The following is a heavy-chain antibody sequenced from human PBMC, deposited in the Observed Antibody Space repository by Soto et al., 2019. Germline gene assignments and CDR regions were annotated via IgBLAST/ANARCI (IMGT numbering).Heavy chain of an antibody. V-gene: IGHV1-69*01. J-gene: IGHJ4*02. CDR2: IIPILGTA. CDR1: GGTFSSYA. Sequence: QVQLVQSGAEVKKPGSSVKVSCKASGGTFSSYAISWVRQAPGQGLEWMGGIIPILGTANYAQKFQGRVTMRSVESTSTAYKELSSLRSEDPAVYYCARDPIHDYCDNVLVDYWGQGNLVTVSP. CDR3: ARDPIHDYCDNVLVDY. D-gene: IGHD4-17*01.